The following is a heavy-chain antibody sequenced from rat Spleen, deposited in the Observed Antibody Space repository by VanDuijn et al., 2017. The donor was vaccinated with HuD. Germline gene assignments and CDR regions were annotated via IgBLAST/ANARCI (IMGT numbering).Heavy chain of an antibody. CDR2: ITNTGGSI. CDR3: AREIVMPTGYFDY. J-gene: IGHJ2*01. CDR1: GFTFNNYW. D-gene: IGHD1-12*01. V-gene: IGHV5-31*01. Sequence: EVQLVESGGGLVQPGRSLKLSCVASGFTFNNYWMSWIRQAPGKGLEWVASITNTGGSIYYPDSVKGRFTISRDNAKSTLYLQMDSLRSEDTATYYCAREIVMPTGYFDYWGQGVMVTVSS.